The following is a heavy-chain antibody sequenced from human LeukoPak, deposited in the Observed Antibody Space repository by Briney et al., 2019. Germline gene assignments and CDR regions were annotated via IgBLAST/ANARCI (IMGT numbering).Heavy chain of an antibody. CDR3: ARGNSGNWFDP. J-gene: IGHJ5*02. D-gene: IGHD4-23*01. CDR1: GYSFSGYC. V-gene: IGHV5-51*01. CDR2: IYPDDSNT. Sequence: GESLKISCKGSGYSFSGYCIVWVRQMPGKGLEWMGIIYPDDSNTRYNPSLQGQVTMSADKSTSTAYLQWSSLKASDTAMYYCARGNSGNWFDPWGQGTLVTVSS.